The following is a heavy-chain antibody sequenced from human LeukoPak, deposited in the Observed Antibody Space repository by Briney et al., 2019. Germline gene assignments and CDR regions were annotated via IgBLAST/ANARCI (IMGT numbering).Heavy chain of an antibody. D-gene: IGHD3-22*01. J-gene: IGHJ4*02. Sequence: GASVKVSCKASGGTFSSYAISWVRQAPGQGLEWMGGIIPIFGTANYAQKFQGRVTITADESTSRAYMELSSLRSEDTAVYYCARGWDSSGYYDYWGQGTLVTVSS. V-gene: IGHV1-69*13. CDR3: ARGWDSSGYYDY. CDR1: GGTFSSYA. CDR2: IIPIFGTA.